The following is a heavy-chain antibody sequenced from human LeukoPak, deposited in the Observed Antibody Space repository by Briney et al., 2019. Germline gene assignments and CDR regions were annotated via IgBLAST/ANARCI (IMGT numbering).Heavy chain of an antibody. CDR3: ARVPRSWYYWKWVSSDAFDI. J-gene: IGHJ3*02. CDR1: GYSISSGFY. D-gene: IGHD6-13*01. Sequence: SETLSLTCTVSGYSISSGFYWGWIRQPPGKGLEWIGRIYTSGSTNYNPSLKSRVTISVDTSKNQFSLKLSSVTAADTAVYYCARVPRSWYYWKWVSSDAFDIWGQGTMVTVSS. V-gene: IGHV4-38-2*02. CDR2: IYTSGST.